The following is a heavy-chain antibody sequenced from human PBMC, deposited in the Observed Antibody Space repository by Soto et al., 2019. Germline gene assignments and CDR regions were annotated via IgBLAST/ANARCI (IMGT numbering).Heavy chain of an antibody. CDR2: ISGSGGST. V-gene: IGHV3-23*01. Sequence: PGGSLRLSCAASGFTFSSYAMSWVRQAPGKGLEWVSAISGSGGSTYYADSVKGRFTISRDNYKNTLYLQMNSLRAEDTAVYYCAIARQEWGSGPFDYCGQVNLVTVS. J-gene: IGHJ4*02. CDR3: AIARQEWGSGPFDY. CDR1: GFTFSSYA. D-gene: IGHD3-10*01.